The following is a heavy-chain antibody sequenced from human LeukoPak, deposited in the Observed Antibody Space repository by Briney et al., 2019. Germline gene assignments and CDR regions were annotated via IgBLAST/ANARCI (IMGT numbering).Heavy chain of an antibody. D-gene: IGHD3/OR15-3a*01. CDR1: GGSFGDDF. Sequence: SETLSLTCAVYGGSFGDDFWTWIRQTPGKGLEWIGEINRSGSTKYNPSLKSRATISVDTSKTQFSLKLSSVTAADTAVYSCAXXXXXDLWTSQVYHDVFDIWGQGTMVTVSS. J-gene: IGHJ3*02. CDR3: AXXXXXDLWTSQVYHDVFDI. CDR2: INRSGST. V-gene: IGHV4-34*01.